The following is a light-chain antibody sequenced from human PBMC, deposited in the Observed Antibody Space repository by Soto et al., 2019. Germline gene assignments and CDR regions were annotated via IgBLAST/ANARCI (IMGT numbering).Light chain of an antibody. J-gene: IGKJ1*01. CDR3: QQYTNYPWT. CDR2: GAS. V-gene: IGKV1-39*01. CDR1: QSISKY. Sequence: DIQMAQSPSSLSASVEDRVTITCRASQSISKYLNWYQHKPGKGPKLLIYGASTLQSGVPSRFSGSGSGTDFTLTISSLQPDDFATYYCQQYTNYPWTLGQGTKVDIK.